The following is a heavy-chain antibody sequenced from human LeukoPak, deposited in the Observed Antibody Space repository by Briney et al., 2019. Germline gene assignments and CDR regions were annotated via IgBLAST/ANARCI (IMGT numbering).Heavy chain of an antibody. CDR2: IYNSGSI. CDR3: ARDRGQWLAHYYYMDV. J-gene: IGHJ6*03. CDR1: GGSISTYY. D-gene: IGHD6-19*01. Sequence: PSETLSLTCTVSGGSISTYYWSWIRHPPGQGLEWMRNIYNSGSIKYNLSLNSRITIAVDTCKNQFSLKMRSVTAAGTGVYYCARDRGQWLAHYYYMDVWGKVTTVTVSS. V-gene: IGHV4-59*13.